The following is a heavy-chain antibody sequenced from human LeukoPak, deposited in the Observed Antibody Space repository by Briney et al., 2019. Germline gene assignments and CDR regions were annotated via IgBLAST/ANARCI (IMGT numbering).Heavy chain of an antibody. V-gene: IGHV3-21*01. CDR3: ARFQGAHY. Sequence: GGSLRLSCAASGFTFTSYSMNWVRHPPGMWLEWVSSISSSSSYIYYADSVKGRFTISRDNTKNSLYLQMNSLRAEDKAVYYCARFQGAHYWGQGTLVTVSS. D-gene: IGHD4/OR15-4a*01. CDR2: ISSSSSYI. CDR1: GFTFTSYS. J-gene: IGHJ4*02.